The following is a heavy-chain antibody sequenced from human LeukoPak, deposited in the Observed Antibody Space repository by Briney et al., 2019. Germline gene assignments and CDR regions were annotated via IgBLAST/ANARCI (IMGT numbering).Heavy chain of an antibody. CDR3: ARSGSGYLRYYFDY. J-gene: IGHJ4*02. CDR1: GASISSSTDY. D-gene: IGHD5-12*01. Sequence: SETLSLTCTVSGASISSSTDYWGWIRQPPGKGLEWIANIYYSGSTYYNPSLKSRVTISVDTSKNQFSLKLSSVTAADTAVYYCARSGSGYLRYYFDYWGQGTLVTVSS. CDR2: IYYSGST. V-gene: IGHV4-39*07.